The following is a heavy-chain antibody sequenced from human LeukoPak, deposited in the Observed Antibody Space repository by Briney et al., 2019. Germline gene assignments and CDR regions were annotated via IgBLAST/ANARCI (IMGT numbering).Heavy chain of an antibody. CDR2: IYYSGST. CDR1: GFTFGDYA. CDR3: ARDGIAAAQFDY. Sequence: GSLRLSCTASGFTFGDYAMSWIRQPPGKGLEWIGYIYYSGSTNYNPSLKSRVTISVDTSKNQFSLKLSSVTAADTAVYYCARDGIAAAQFDYWGQGTLVTVSS. V-gene: IGHV4-59*01. J-gene: IGHJ4*02. D-gene: IGHD6-13*01.